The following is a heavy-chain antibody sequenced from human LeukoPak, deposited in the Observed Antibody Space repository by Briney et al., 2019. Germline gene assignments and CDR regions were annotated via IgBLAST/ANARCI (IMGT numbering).Heavy chain of an antibody. CDR1: GASISSSY. J-gene: IGHJ3*02. CDR3: ATRAGSSSWSEGFWNI. D-gene: IGHD6-19*01. V-gene: IGHV4-59*01. CDR2: IHYSGST. Sequence: SETLSLTCTVSGASISSSYWSWIRQPPPKGLQGMGFIHYSGSTNYNPSLKSRVTISINTSKKQFSLKLSSVTAADTAVYHCATRAGSSSWSEGFWNIWGQGTMVTVSS.